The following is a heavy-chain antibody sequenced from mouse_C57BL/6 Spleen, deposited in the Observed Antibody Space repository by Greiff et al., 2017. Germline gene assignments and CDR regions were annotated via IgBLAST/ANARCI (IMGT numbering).Heavy chain of an antibody. J-gene: IGHJ2*01. CDR2: IRSKSNNYAT. CDR3: VRDGYYGGFGFDY. Sequence: EVQLVESGGGLVQPKGSLKLSCAASGFSFNTYAMNWVRQAPGKGLEWVARIRSKSNNYATYYADSVKDRFTISRDDSESMLYLQMNNLKTEDTAMYYCVRDGYYGGFGFDYWGQGTTLTVSS. V-gene: IGHV10-1*01. D-gene: IGHD2-3*01. CDR1: GFSFNTYA.